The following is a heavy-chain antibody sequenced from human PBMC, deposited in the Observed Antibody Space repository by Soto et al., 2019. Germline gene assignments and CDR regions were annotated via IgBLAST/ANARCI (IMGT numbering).Heavy chain of an antibody. CDR2: ISSSSSTI. D-gene: IGHD2-15*01. CDR3: ARASWCSGGSCYLDF. Sequence: EVHLVESGGGLVQPGRSLRLSCAASGFTFSSYSMNWVRQAPGKGLEWVSYISSSSSTIYYADSVKGRFTISRDNAKNSLYLQMISLRAQDTAVYYCARASWCSGGSCYLDFWGQGTLVTVCS. V-gene: IGHV3-48*01. J-gene: IGHJ4*02. CDR1: GFTFSSYS.